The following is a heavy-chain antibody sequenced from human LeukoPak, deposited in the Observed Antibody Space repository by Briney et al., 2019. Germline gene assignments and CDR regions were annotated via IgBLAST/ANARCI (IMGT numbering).Heavy chain of an antibody. CDR1: GFTFSSYG. J-gene: IGHJ6*02. V-gene: IGHV3-30*18. D-gene: IGHD2-15*01. CDR3: AKKLRCSGGSLPCWAYYYGMDV. Sequence: GRSLRLSCAASGFTFSSYGMHWVRQAPGKGLEWVAVISYDGSNKYYADSVKGRFTISRDNSKNTLYLQMNSLRAEDTAVYYCAKKLRCSGGSLPCWAYYYGMDVWGQGTTVTVSS. CDR2: ISYDGSNK.